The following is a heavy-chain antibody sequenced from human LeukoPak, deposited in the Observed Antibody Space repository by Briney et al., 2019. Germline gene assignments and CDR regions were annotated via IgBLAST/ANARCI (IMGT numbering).Heavy chain of an antibody. CDR2: IYYSGST. CDR1: GGSVSYYY. CDR3: ARDGKISPYSGMDV. V-gene: IGHV4-59*02. D-gene: IGHD1-26*01. J-gene: IGHJ6*02. Sequence: SETLSLTCTVSGGSVSYYYWSWIRHPPGKGLEWIGYIYYSGSTDYNPSLKSRVTISIDTANNQFSLELTSVTAADTAVYYCARDGKISPYSGMDVWGQGITVTVSS.